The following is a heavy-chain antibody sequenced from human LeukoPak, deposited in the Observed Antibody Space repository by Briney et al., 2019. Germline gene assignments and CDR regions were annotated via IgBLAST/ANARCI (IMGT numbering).Heavy chain of an antibody. CDR2: IIPIFGTA. J-gene: IGHJ4*02. V-gene: IGHV1-69*13. CDR3: ARVGVSSSRRLGY. D-gene: IGHD6-13*01. CDR1: GGTFSSYA. Sequence: SVKVSCKASGGTFSSYAISWVRQAPGQGLEWMGGIIPIFGTANYAQKFQGRVTITADESTSTAYMELSSLRSEDTAVYYCARVGVSSSRRLGYWGQGTLVTVSS.